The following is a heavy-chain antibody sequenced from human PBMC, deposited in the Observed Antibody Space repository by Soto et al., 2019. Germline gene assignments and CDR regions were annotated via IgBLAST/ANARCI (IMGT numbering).Heavy chain of an antibody. V-gene: IGHV4-59*01. J-gene: IGHJ4*02. Sequence: SETLSLTCTVSGGSISSYYWSWIRQPPGKGLEWIGYIYYSGSTNYNPSLKSRVTISVDTSKNQFSLKLSSVTAADTAVYYCARWAYDSSGYYFDYWGQGTLVTVSS. CDR3: ARWAYDSSGYYFDY. D-gene: IGHD3-22*01. CDR1: GGSISSYY. CDR2: IYYSGST.